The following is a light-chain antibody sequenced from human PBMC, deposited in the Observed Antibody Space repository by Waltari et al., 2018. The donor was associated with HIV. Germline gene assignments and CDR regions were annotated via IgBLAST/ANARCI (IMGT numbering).Light chain of an antibody. J-gene: IGKJ4*01. V-gene: IGKV4-1*01. CDR3: QQYFNAPIT. CDR2: WAS. Sequence: DIVMTQSPDSLALSLGERATINCKSSRSILYNSNNKNYLAWYQKKPGPPPQLLIYWASTREFGVPDRFSGSGSGTNFTLTISSLQTEDVAVYYCQQYFNAPITFGGGTRVEI. CDR1: RSILYNSNNKNY.